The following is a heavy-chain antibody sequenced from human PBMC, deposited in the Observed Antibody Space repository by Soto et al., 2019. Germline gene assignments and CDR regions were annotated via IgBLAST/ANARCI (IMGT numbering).Heavy chain of an antibody. CDR1: TFTFSNFG. J-gene: IGHJ6*02. CDR3: AKDRGYSYGYYYYYGMDV. D-gene: IGHD5-18*01. CDR2: ISYDGSNK. Sequence: GGSLRLSCAASTFTFSNFGMNWVRQAPGKGLEWVAVISYDGSNKYYADSVKGRFTISRDNSKNTLYLQMNSLRAEDTAVYYCAKDRGYSYGYYYYYGMDVWGQGTTVTVAS. V-gene: IGHV3-30*18.